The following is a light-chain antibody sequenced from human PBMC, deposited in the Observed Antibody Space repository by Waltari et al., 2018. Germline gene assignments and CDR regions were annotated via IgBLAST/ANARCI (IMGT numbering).Light chain of an antibody. J-gene: IGKJ2*01. V-gene: IGKV1-39*01. Sequence: DIQMTQSPSSLSASVADRVTITCRASQSISTYLNWYQQKPGKAPKLLLYTASSLQSGIPSTFSGSGSGTDFTLTISSLQPEDVVTYYCQQSYSTPYTFGRGTKLEI. CDR2: TAS. CDR3: QQSYSTPYT. CDR1: QSISTY.